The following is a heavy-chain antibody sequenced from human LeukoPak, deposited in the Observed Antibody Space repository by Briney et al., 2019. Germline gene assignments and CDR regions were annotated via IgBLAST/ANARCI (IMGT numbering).Heavy chain of an antibody. Sequence: GGSLRLSCAASGFTFDDYGMSWVRQAPGKGLEWVSGINWNGGSTGYADSVKGRFTISRDNSKNTLYLQMNSLRAEDTAVYYCAGFGSATGDYWGQGTLVTVSS. D-gene: IGHD3-10*01. V-gene: IGHV3-20*04. CDR1: GFTFDDYG. J-gene: IGHJ4*02. CDR3: AGFGSATGDY. CDR2: INWNGGST.